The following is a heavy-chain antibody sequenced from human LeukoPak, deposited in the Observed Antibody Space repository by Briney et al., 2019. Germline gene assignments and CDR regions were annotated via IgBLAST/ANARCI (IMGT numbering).Heavy chain of an antibody. CDR1: GASLSSYY. CDR3: ARVPGCFAP. V-gene: IGHV4-59*01. Sequence: PSETLSLTCTVSGASLSSYYWSWIPQPPGKGPEWIGYVDYSGSTIYNPSLKSRVTISGDTSKNQFSLKLSSVTAADTAVYYCARVPGCFAPWGQGTLVTVSS. J-gene: IGHJ5*02. CDR2: VDYSGST.